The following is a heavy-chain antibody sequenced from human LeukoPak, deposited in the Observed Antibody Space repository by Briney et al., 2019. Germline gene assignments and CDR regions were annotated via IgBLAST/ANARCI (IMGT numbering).Heavy chain of an antibody. Sequence: PGGSLRLSCAASGITFRTFWMSWVRQAPGKGLEWVANLKEDGSDKYYADSVKGRFTISRDNAKNSLFLQMNSLRVDDTAIYYCARDSAGYDYWGQGTLGTVSS. D-gene: IGHD5-12*01. V-gene: IGHV3-7*01. J-gene: IGHJ4*02. CDR3: ARDSAGYDY. CDR1: GITFRTFW. CDR2: LKEDGSDK.